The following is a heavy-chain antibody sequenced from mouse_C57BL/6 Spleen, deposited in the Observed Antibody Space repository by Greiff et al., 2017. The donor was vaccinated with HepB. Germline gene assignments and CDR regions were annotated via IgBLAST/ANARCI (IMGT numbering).Heavy chain of an antibody. V-gene: IGHV5-4*01. CDR2: ISDGGSYT. CDR3: AREGDGYYGFAY. Sequence: EVQLVESGGGLVKPGGSLKLSCADSGFTFSSYAMSWVRQTPEKSLEWVATISDGGSYTYYPDNVKGRFTIYRDNAKNNLYLQMSHLKSEDTAMYYCAREGDGYYGFAYWGQGTLVTVSA. D-gene: IGHD2-3*01. J-gene: IGHJ3*01. CDR1: GFTFSSYA.